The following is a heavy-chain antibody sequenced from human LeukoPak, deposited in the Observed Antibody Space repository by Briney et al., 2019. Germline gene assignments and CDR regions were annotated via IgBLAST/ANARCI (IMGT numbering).Heavy chain of an antibody. CDR2: IYYSGST. Sequence: SETLSLTCTVSGGHISSYYWSWIRQPPGKGLEWIGYIYYSGSTNYNPSLKSRVTISVDTSKNQFSLKLSSVTAADTAVYYCARLPRSGYYRSYCDYWGQGTLVTVSS. J-gene: IGHJ4*02. D-gene: IGHD3-22*01. CDR3: ARLPRSGYYRSYCDY. V-gene: IGHV4-59*08. CDR1: GGHISSYY.